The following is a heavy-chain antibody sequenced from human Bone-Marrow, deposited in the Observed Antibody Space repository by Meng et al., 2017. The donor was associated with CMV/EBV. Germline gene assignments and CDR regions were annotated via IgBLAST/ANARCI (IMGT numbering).Heavy chain of an antibody. CDR2: INHSGST. V-gene: IGHV4-34*01. D-gene: IGHD2-2*01. Sequence: GSLRLSCAVYGGSFSGYYWSWIRQPPGKGLEWIGEINHSGSTNYNPSLKSRITISVDTSKNQFSLKLSSVAAADTAVYYCARACQLADYYYYGMDVWGQGTTVTVSS. J-gene: IGHJ6*02. CDR1: GGSFSGYY. CDR3: ARACQLADYYYYGMDV.